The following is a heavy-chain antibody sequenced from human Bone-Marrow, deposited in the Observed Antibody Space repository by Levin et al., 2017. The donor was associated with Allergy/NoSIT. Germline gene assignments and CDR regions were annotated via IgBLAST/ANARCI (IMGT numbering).Heavy chain of an antibody. CDR1: GFTFSSYG. V-gene: IGHV3-30*18. Sequence: GGSLRLSCAASGFTFSSYGMHWVRQAPGKGLEWVAVISYDGSNKYYADSVKGRFTISRDNSKNTLYLQMNSLRAEDTAVYYCAKSELLGQIDYWGQGTLVTVSS. CDR3: AKSELLGQIDY. D-gene: IGHD1-26*01. CDR2: ISYDGSNK. J-gene: IGHJ4*02.